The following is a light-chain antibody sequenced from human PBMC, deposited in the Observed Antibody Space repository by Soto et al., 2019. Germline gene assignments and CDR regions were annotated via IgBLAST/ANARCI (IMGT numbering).Light chain of an antibody. V-gene: IGKV3-11*01. Sequence: IVLTQSPVSLSLSPGERATLSCRASQSVTTYLAWYQQKPGQAPRLLIYDASDRATGIPARFSGSGSGTDFTLTISRLEPEDFAVYYCQQYSSSPLTFGGGTKVDIK. J-gene: IGKJ4*01. CDR2: DAS. CDR1: QSVTTY. CDR3: QQYSSSPLT.